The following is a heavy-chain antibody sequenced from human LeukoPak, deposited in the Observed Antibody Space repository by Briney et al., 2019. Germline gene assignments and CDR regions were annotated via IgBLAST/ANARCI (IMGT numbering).Heavy chain of an antibody. D-gene: IGHD3-9*01. V-gene: IGHV4-34*01. J-gene: IGHJ4*02. CDR3: AREEFDILTGYYQY. Sequence: PSETLSLTCAVYGGSFSGYYWRWIRQPPGKGLEWIGEINHSGSTNYNPSLKSRVTISVDTSKNQFSLKLSSVTAADTAVYYCAREEFDILTGYYQYWGQGTLVTVSS. CDR2: INHSGST. CDR1: GGSFSGYY.